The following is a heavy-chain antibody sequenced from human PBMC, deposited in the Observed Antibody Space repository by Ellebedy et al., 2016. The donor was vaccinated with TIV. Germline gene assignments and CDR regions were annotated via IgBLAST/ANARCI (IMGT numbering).Heavy chain of an antibody. V-gene: IGHV3-7*01. J-gene: IGHJ4*02. CDR3: AVRPLAPNYFDS. CDR1: GFSFSTHR. D-gene: IGHD2-15*01. Sequence: GESLKISCEVPGFSFSTHRMRWVRQAPGKGLEWVANIKEDGREKYYADSVKGRFTISRDNAKNSLYLQMNSLRGEDTAVYYCAVRPLAPNYFDSWGRGTLVTVSS. CDR2: IKEDGREK.